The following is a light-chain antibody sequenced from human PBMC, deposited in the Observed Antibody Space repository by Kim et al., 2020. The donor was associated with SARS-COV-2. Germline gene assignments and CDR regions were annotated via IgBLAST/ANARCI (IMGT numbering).Light chain of an antibody. V-gene: IGKV3-11*01. CDR2: VAS. CDR1: QSVSSY. CDR3: QQRSNWPLT. Sequence: EIVLTQSPATLSLSPGERATLSCRASQSVSSYLAWYQQKPGQAPSLLIYVASNRATGIPARFSGSGSGTDFTLTISSLKPEDFAVYYCQQRSNWPLTFGQGTKLEIK. J-gene: IGKJ2*01.